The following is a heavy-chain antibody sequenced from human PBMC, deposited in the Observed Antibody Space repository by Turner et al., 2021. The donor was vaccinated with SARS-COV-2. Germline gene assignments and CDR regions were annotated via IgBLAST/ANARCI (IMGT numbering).Heavy chain of an antibody. CDR3: ERSGYSSTWDFGESFDI. J-gene: IGHJ3*02. D-gene: IGHD6-13*01. CDR1: GFTFSSYA. Sequence: EVQLVESGGCLVRPGGSLRLSCAASGFTFSSYAKNGFRQAPGKGLEWVSRLSVSTDFIYYADSVKGRVTISRDNAKNTLYLQMNSLRADDSAVYYCERSGYSSTWDFGESFDIWGQGTVVIVSS. V-gene: IGHV3-21*02. CDR2: LSVSTDFI.